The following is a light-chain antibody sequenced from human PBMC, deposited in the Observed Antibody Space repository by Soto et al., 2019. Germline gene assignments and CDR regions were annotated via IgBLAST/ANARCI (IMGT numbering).Light chain of an antibody. CDR3: SVWYDSLRGWV. J-gene: IGLJ3*02. CDR1: SSNIGTNY. CDR2: RNN. V-gene: IGLV1-47*01. Sequence: QSVLTQPPSASGTPGQSVTISCSGSSSNIGTNYVFWYQQLPVTAPKLLIYRNNERPSGVPDRLSGSNSGTSASLAISGLRSDDDAVYHCSVWYDSLRGWVFGGGTKLTVL.